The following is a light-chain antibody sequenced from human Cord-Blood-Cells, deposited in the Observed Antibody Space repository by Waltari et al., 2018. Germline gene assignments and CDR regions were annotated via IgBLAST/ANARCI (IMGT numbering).Light chain of an antibody. CDR3: QQYNNWPRT. CDR1: PSVSSN. Sequence: EIVLTHSPATLSVSPEESATLSCRASPSVSSNLAWYQQKPGQAPRLLIYGASTRATGIPARFSGSRSVTEFTLTISSLQSEDFAVYYCQQYNNWPRTFGQGTKVEI. V-gene: IGKV3-15*01. J-gene: IGKJ1*01. CDR2: GAS.